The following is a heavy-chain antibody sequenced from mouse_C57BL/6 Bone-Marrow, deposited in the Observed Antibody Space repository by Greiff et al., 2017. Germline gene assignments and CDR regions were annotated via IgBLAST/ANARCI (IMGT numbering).Heavy chain of an antibody. J-gene: IGHJ1*03. D-gene: IGHD1-1*01. V-gene: IGHV7-3*01. CDR3: ARYEYYGSSWYFDV. Sequence: EVQRVESGGGLVQPGGSLSLSCAASGFTFTDYYMSWVRQPPGKALEWLGFIRNKANGYTTEYSASVKGRFTISRDNSQSILYLQMNALRAEDSATYYCARYEYYGSSWYFDVWGTGTTVTVSS. CDR2: IRNKANGYTT. CDR1: GFTFTDYY.